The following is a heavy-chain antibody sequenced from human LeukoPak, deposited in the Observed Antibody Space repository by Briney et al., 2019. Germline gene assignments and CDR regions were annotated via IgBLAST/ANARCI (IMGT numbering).Heavy chain of an antibody. CDR1: GYSFSNYW. J-gene: IGHJ4*02. CDR2: IYPGDSDT. CDR3: ARTGGDDSSRLYFDY. Sequence: GESLKISCKGSGYSFSNYWIGWVGQMPGKGLEWMGIIYPGDSDTRYSPSFQGQVTISADKSISTAYLQWSSLKASDTAMYYCARTGGDDSSRLYFDYWGQGTLVTVSS. D-gene: IGHD3-22*01. V-gene: IGHV5-51*01.